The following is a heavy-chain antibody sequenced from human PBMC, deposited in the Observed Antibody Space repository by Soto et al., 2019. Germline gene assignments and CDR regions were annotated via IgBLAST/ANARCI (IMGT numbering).Heavy chain of an antibody. CDR3: ARVGRRVDTAMVYYYYGLDV. Sequence: SETLSLTCTVSGGSISSYYWSWIRQPPGKGLEWIGYIYYSGSTNYNPSLKSRVTISVDTSKNQFSLKLSSVTAADTAVYYCARVGRRVDTAMVYYYYGLDVWRQATTVTVSS. V-gene: IGHV4-59*01. J-gene: IGHJ6*02. CDR2: IYYSGST. D-gene: IGHD5-18*01. CDR1: GGSISSYY.